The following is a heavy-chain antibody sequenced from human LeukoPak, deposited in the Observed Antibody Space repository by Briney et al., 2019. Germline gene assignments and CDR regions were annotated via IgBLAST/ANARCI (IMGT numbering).Heavy chain of an antibody. J-gene: IGHJ3*02. D-gene: IGHD7-27*01. CDR1: GFTFSSYA. CDR3: AKFGQPHHWGLRGAFDI. CDR2: ISGSGGST. V-gene: IGHV3-23*01. Sequence: GGSLRLSCAASGFTFSSYAMSWVRQAPGKGLEWVSAISGSGGSTYYADSVKGRFTISRDNSKNTLYLQMNSLRAEDTAVYYCAKFGQPHHWGLRGAFDIWGQGTMVTVSS.